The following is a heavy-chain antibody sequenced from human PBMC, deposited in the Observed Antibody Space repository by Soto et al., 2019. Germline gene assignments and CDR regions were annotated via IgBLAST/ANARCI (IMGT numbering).Heavy chain of an antibody. D-gene: IGHD6-13*01. J-gene: IGHJ5*02. Sequence: QVQLVQSGAEVKKPGASVKVSCKASGYTFTSYGISWVRQAPGQGLDWMGWISAYNGNTKYSQKFQGRVTITRDTSASTAYMELSSLRSEDTAVYYCARDPLAITGYSSSWYPNWFDPWGQGTLVTVSS. CDR2: ISAYNGNT. V-gene: IGHV1-18*04. CDR3: ARDPLAITGYSSSWYPNWFDP. CDR1: GYTFTSYG.